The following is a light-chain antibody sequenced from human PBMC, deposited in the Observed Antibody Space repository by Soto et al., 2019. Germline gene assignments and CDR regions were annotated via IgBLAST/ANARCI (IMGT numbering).Light chain of an antibody. J-gene: IGKJ5*01. CDR2: GAS. Sequence: VSPWERTTLSFRASQSVSTSLAWYQQKPGQVPSLLIYGASTRASGIPARFSGSGSGTEFTLTIGSLQSEDFAVYYCQQYSSSPSFGQGTRLEIK. CDR1: QSVSTS. V-gene: IGKV3-15*01. CDR3: QQYSSSPS.